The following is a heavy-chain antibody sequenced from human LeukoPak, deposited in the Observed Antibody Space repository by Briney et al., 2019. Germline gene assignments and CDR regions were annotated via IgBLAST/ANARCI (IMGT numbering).Heavy chain of an antibody. D-gene: IGHD3-10*01. V-gene: IGHV3-64D*09. Sequence: GGSLRLSCSASGFTFSSFAMHWVRQAPGKGLEYCSAISSNGGSTYYADSVKGRFTISRDNSKNTLYLQMSSLSTEDTAIYYCVKIWSTSMVRYYFDYWGQGTLVTVSS. J-gene: IGHJ4*02. CDR2: ISSNGGST. CDR3: VKIWSTSMVRYYFDY. CDR1: GFTFSSFA.